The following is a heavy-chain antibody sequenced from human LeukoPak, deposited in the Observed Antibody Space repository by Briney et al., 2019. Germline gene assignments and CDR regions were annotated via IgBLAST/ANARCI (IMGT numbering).Heavy chain of an antibody. V-gene: IGHV3-43*02. Sequence: PGGSVRLSCAASGFTFDDYAMHWLRQAPGKGLVWVSLLSWGGGSTYYAYPVKGRFTISRANSKNSLYLQMHSLKTEDTALYSCAKDIVATSLIDDWGEGTLVTASA. J-gene: IGHJ4*02. CDR3: AKDIVATSLIDD. D-gene: IGHD5-12*01. CDR1: GFTFDDYA. CDR2: LSWGGGST.